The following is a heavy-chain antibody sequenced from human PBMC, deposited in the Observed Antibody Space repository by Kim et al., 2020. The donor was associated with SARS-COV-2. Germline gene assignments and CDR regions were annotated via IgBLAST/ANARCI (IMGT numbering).Heavy chain of an antibody. D-gene: IGHD6-13*01. Sequence: EQKVQGRFTMTRDTSISTAYMELSRLRSDDTAVYYCARVRVRYSSPNFDYWGQGTLVTVSS. CDR3: ARVRVRYSSPNFDY. V-gene: IGHV1-2*02. J-gene: IGHJ4*02.